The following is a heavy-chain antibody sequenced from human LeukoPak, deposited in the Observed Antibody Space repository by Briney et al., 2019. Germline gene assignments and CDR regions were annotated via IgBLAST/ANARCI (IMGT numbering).Heavy chain of an antibody. CDR1: GYTFTSYG. CDR2: ISAYNGNT. V-gene: IGHV1-18*01. D-gene: IGHD5-12*01. Sequence: ASVKVSCKASGYTFTSYGISWVRQAPGQGLEWMGWISAYNGNTNYAQKLQGRVTMTTDTSTSTVYMELRSLRSDDTAVYYCARDRDLYSGYLARFDYWGHGTLVTVSS. CDR3: ARDRDLYSGYLARFDY. J-gene: IGHJ4*01.